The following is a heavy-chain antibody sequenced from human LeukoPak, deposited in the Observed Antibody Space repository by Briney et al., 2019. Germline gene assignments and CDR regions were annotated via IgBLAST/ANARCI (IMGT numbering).Heavy chain of an antibody. J-gene: IGHJ3*02. CDR1: GGSFSGYY. V-gene: IGHV4-59*08. CDR3: ARLRAAFDI. CDR2: IYYSGTT. Sequence: SETPSLTCAVYGGSFSGYYWSCIRQPPGKGLEWIGYIYYSGTTNYNPSLKSRVTISVDTSKNQFSLKLSSVTAADTAVYYCARLRAAFDIWGQGTMVTVSS.